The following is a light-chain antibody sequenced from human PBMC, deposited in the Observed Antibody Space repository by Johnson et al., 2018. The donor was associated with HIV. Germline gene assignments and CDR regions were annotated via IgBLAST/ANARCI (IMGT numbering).Light chain of an antibody. J-gene: IGLJ1*01. V-gene: IGLV1-51*02. CDR3: GTWDSSLSAYV. CDR1: SSNIGNNY. CDR2: ENN. Sequence: VLTQPPSVSVAPGQKVTISCSGSSSNIGNNYVSWYQQLPGTAPKLLIYENNKRPSGIPDRFSGSKSGTSATLGITGLQTGDEADYYCGTWDSSLSAYVFRTGTKVTVL.